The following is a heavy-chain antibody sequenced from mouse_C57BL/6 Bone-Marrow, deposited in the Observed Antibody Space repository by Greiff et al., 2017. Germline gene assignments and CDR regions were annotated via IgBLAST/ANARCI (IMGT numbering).Heavy chain of an antibody. CDR2: IYPGDGDT. CDR1: GYAFSSSW. CDR3: ARWGYAYYFDY. V-gene: IGHV1-82*01. Sequence: QLQQSGPELVKPGASVTISCKASGYAFSSSWMNWVKQRPGKGLEWIGRIYPGDGDTNYNGKFKGKATLTADKSSSTAYMQLSSLTSEDSAVYFCARWGYAYYFDYWGQGTTLTVSS. J-gene: IGHJ2*01. D-gene: IGHD3-1*01.